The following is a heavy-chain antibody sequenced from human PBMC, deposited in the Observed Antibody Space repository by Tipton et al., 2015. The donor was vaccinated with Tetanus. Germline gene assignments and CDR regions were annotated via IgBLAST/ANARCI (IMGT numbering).Heavy chain of an antibody. CDR1: GASVRAGDYS. CDR2: VSYSGRT. CDR3: ARTKVTIGWGFFDS. V-gene: IGHV4-61*08. Sequence: TLSLTCTVSGASVRAGDYSWNWIRQPPGKGLEWLAYVSYSGRTNSNYFLKSRITVSQDASKNQFSLRLTSVTAADSAFYYCARTKVTIGWGFFDSWGQGTLVTVSS. J-gene: IGHJ4*02. D-gene: IGHD4-17*01.